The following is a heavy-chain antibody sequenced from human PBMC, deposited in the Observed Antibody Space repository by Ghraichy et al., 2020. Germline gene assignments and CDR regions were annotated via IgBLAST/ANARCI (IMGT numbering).Heavy chain of an antibody. CDR1: GFTFSSYW. D-gene: IGHD2-8*01. V-gene: IGHV3-74*01. Sequence: GGSLRLSCAASGFTFSSYWMHWVRQGPWEGLVWVSSLGGEGRSTDYADSVKGRFTISRDNAKNTLYLQMNNLRTEDTAVYYCARDTCINGVCYTQFDSWGQGTLVPVSS. CDR3: ARDTCINGVCYTQFDS. J-gene: IGHJ4*02. CDR2: LGGEGRST.